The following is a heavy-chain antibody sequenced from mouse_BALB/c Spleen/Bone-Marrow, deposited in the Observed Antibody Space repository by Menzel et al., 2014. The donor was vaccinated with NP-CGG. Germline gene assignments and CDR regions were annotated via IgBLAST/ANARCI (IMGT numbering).Heavy chain of an antibody. CDR1: GISITTGNYR. J-gene: IGHJ2*01. CDR3: ARYGNYFDY. D-gene: IGHD2-1*01. CDR2: IYYSGTI. Sequence: VQLQQSGPGLVKPSQTVSLTCTVTGISITTGNYRWSWIRQFPGNKLEWIGYIYYSGTITYNPSLTSRTTITRDTSKNQFFLEMNSLTAEDTATYYCARYGNYFDYWGRGTTLTVSS. V-gene: IGHV3-5*02.